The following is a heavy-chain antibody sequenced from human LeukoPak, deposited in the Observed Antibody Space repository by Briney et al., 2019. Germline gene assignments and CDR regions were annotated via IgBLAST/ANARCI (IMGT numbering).Heavy chain of an antibody. CDR2: IIPILGIA. V-gene: IGHV1-69*04. D-gene: IGHD2-2*01. CDR3: ARSAQLGVPFDY. CDR1: GGTFSSYA. J-gene: IGHJ4*02. Sequence: SVKVSCKASGGTFSSYAISWVRQAPGQGLEWMGRIIPILGIANYAQKFQGRVMITADKSTSTAYMELSSLRSEDTAVYYCARSAQLGVPFDYWGQGTLVTVSS.